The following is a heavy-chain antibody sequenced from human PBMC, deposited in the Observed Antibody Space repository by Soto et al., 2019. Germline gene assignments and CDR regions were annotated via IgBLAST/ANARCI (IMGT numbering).Heavy chain of an antibody. CDR1: GITFSSYG. D-gene: IGHD2-15*01. V-gene: IGHV3-30*18. CDR3: AKDRGSGGGFYYYGMDV. Sequence: QVQLVESGGGVVQPGRSLRLSCAASGITFSSYGMHWVRQAPGKGLEWVAVISSDGSDKYYADSVKGRFTISRDNSKNPLYLQMNSLRAEDTAVYYGAKDRGSGGGFYYYGMDVWVQGTTVTVSS. J-gene: IGHJ6*02. CDR2: ISSDGSDK.